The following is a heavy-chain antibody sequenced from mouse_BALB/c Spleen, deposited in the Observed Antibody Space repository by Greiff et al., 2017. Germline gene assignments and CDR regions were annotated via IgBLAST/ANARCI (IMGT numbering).Heavy chain of an antibody. D-gene: IGHD1-1*01. CDR2: ISDGGSYT. V-gene: IGHV5-4*02. CDR1: GFTFSDYY. J-gene: IGHJ3*01. Sequence: EVQVVESGGGLVKPGGSLKLSCAASGFTFSDYYMYWVRQTPEKRLEWVATISDGGSYTYYPDSVKGRFTISRDNAKNNLYLQMSSLKSEDTAMYYCARGYYYGSSAWFAYWGQGTLVTVSA. CDR3: ARGYYYGSSAWFAY.